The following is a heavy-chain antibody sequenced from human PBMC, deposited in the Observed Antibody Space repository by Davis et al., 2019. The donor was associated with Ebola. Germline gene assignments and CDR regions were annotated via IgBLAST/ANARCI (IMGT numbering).Heavy chain of an antibody. V-gene: IGHV3-23*03. CDR2: IYSGGST. D-gene: IGHD3-3*01. Sequence: GGSLRLSCAASAFTFSSYWMTWVRQAPGKGLEWVSVIYSGGSTYYADSVKGRFTISRDNSKNTLYLQMNSLRAEDTAVYYCARRGLEIYYYYGMDVWGQGTTVTVSS. J-gene: IGHJ6*02. CDR1: AFTFSSYW. CDR3: ARRGLEIYYYYGMDV.